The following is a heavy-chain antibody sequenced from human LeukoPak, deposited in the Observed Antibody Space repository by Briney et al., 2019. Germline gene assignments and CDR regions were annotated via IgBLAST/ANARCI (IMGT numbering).Heavy chain of an antibody. CDR3: ARGASGFDY. CDR2: ITSDSTYI. Sequence: PGGSLRLSCAASGFTFSSFTMNWVRQAPGKGLEWVLSITSDSTYIYYGDSVKGRFTISRDNAKNPLYLQMNSLRAEDTAVYSCARGASGFDYWGQGTLATVSS. D-gene: IGHD1-26*01. CDR1: GFTFSSFT. V-gene: IGHV3-21*01. J-gene: IGHJ4*02.